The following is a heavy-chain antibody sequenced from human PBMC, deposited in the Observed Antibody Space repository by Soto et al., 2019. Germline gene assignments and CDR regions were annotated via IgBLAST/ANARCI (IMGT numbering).Heavy chain of an antibody. CDR2: ISDPGTST. V-gene: IGHV3-23*01. Sequence: GGSLRLACAASGFTFGNYAMNGVRQAPGKGLEWISSISDPGTSTYYANSVKGRFSMSRDNSKNTLFLQMNRLRADDTAVYFCAKSLVTPSDAFDLWGRGTLVTVSS. J-gene: IGHJ3*01. CDR3: AKSLVTPSDAFDL. D-gene: IGHD2-21*02. CDR1: GFTFGNYA.